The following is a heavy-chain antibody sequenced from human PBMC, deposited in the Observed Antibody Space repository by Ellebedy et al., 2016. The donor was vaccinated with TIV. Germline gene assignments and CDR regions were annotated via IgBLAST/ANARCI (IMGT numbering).Heavy chain of an antibody. D-gene: IGHD3-10*01. V-gene: IGHV3-33*06. J-gene: IGHJ6*02. Sequence: DSVKGRFTISRDNSKNTVDLQMNSLRVEDTAVYYCAKVQGSFDSYFHYGMDVWGQGTTVTVS. CDR3: AKVQGSFDSYFHYGMDV.